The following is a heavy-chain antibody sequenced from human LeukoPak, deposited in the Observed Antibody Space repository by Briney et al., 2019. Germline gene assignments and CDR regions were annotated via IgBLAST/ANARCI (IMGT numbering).Heavy chain of an antibody. Sequence: GASVTVSFRGSGYTFTIYYMHWVRQAPGQGLEWVGIINPSGGSTSYAQKFQGRVTITRDTSTSTVYMELSSLRPEDTAVYYCARELRGVIITIARDPDGMDVWGQGTTVTVSS. CDR3: ARELRGVIITIARDPDGMDV. CDR1: GYTFTIYY. CDR2: INPSGGST. J-gene: IGHJ6*02. D-gene: IGHD3-10*01. V-gene: IGHV1-46*01.